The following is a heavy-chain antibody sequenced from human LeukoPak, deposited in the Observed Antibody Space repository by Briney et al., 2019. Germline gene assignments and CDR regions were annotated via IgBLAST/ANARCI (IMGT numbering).Heavy chain of an antibody. CDR3: ARHIAARLASGYYYYMDV. J-gene: IGHJ6*03. V-gene: IGHV4-59*03. D-gene: IGHD6-6*01. CDR2: IYYSGSS. CDR1: GGFTSNYY. Sequence: SETLSLTCTVSGGFTSNYYWSWIRQSPGKGLEYVGHIYYSGSSTYNPSLKSRVTFSVDTSKNQFSLRLSSVTAADTAVYYCARHIAARLASGYYYYMDVWGKGTTVTVSS.